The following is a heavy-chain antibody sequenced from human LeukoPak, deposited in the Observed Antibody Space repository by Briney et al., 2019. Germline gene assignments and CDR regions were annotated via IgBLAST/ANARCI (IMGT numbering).Heavy chain of an antibody. CDR1: GFTFSSYS. CDR2: ISSSSSYI. D-gene: IGHD5-18*01. CDR3: ARDRGGYWDTAMATFYFDY. V-gene: IGHV3-21*01. J-gene: IGHJ4*02. Sequence: PGGSLRLSCAASGFTFSSYSMNWVRQAPGKGLEWVSSISSSSSYIYYADSVKGRFTISRDNAKNSLSLQMNSLRAEDTAVYYCARDRGGYWDTAMATFYFDYWGQGTLVTVSS.